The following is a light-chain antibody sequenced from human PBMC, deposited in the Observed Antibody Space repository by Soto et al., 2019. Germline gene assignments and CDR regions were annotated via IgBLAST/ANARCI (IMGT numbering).Light chain of an antibody. CDR1: QSVSSSY. J-gene: IGKJ5*01. V-gene: IGKV3-15*01. Sequence: EIVLTQSPGTLSLSPGERATLSCRASQSVSSSYLAWYQQIPGQAPRLLIYGASTRATGVPARFSGSGSGTEFTLTISSLRSEDFAVYFCQQYNNWPPITFGQGTRLEIK. CDR2: GAS. CDR3: QQYNNWPPIT.